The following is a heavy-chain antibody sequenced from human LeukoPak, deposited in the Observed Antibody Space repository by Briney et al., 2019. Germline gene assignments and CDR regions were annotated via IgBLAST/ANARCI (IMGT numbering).Heavy chain of an antibody. V-gene: IGHV3-23*01. D-gene: IGHD2-2*01. J-gene: IGHJ3*02. CDR1: GLTFSSYA. Sequence: GGSLRLSCAASGLTFSSYAMSWVRQAPGKGLEWVSAISGSGGSTYYADSVKGRFTISRDNSKNTLYLQMNSLRAEDTAVYYCAKGGVVVPAVLGGDAFDIWGQGTMVTVSS. CDR2: ISGSGGST. CDR3: AKGGVVVPAVLGGDAFDI.